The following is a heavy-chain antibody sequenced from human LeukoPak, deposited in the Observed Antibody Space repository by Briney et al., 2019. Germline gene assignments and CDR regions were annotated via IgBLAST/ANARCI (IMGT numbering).Heavy chain of an antibody. V-gene: IGHV1-2*02. D-gene: IGHD2-2*01. CDR3: ARDYCSSTSRLFDY. Sequence: ASLKVSCRASGYTFTGYHMHWVRQAPGQGLEWMGRINPNSGDTNYAQNFQGRVTMTRDTSISTAYMELSRLRSDDTAVYYCARDYCSSTSRLFDYWGQGTLVTVSS. CDR1: GYTFTGYH. CDR2: INPNSGDT. J-gene: IGHJ4*02.